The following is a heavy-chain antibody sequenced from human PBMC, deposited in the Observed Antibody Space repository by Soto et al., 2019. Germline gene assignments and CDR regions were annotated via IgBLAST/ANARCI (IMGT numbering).Heavy chain of an antibody. CDR3: ARGRPNGWSLHY. CDR2: IWYDGSKK. Sequence: GGSLRLSCAASGFTFSNYAMHWVRQAPGRGLQWVAIIWYDGSKKYYGDSVEGRFTIFRDNSNNMLYLQVNSLRAEDTAVYYCARGRPNGWSLHYWGQGTPVTGSS. J-gene: IGHJ4*02. D-gene: IGHD6-19*01. CDR1: GFTFSNYA. V-gene: IGHV3-33*01.